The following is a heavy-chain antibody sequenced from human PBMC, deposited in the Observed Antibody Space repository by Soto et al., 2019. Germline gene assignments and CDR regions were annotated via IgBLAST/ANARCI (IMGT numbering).Heavy chain of an antibody. V-gene: IGHV3-64D*06. D-gene: IGHD3-9*01. J-gene: IGHJ4*02. CDR1: GFTFSSYA. CDR3: VKGRQLRYFDWLLSDYFDY. Sequence: GGSLRLSCSASGFTFSSYAMHWVRQAPGKGLEYVSAISSNGGSTYYADSVKGRFTISRDNSKNTLYLQMSSLRAEDTAVYYCVKGRQLRYFDWLLSDYFDYWGQGTLVTVSS. CDR2: ISSNGGST.